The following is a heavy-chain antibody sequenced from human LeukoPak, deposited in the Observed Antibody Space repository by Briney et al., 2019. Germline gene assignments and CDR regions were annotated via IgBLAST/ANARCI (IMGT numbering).Heavy chain of an antibody. CDR3: TRSRRDGNDY. CDR1: GFTFSSSW. CDR2: INEDGSAK. V-gene: IGHV3-7*01. J-gene: IGHJ4*02. D-gene: IGHD5-24*01. Sequence: PGGSLRLSCAASGFTFSSSWMSWVRQAPGKGLEWVANINEDGSAKYYVDSVKGRFTISIDNAKRSLDLQVNSLRAEDTAVYYCTRSRRDGNDYWGQGTLVTVSS.